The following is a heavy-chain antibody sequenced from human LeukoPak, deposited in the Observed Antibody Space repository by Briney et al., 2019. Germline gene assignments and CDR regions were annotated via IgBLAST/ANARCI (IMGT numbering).Heavy chain of an antibody. V-gene: IGHV4-59*11. Sequence: PSETLSLTCTVSDASINGHYWSWIRQSPGKGLEWIGYVFYSGSTNYNPSFTGRVTISLDTSKNQVSLRLISVTAADTAVYYCAREIAAAFAIWGQGTLVTASS. CDR3: AREIAAAFAI. CDR1: DASINGHY. CDR2: VFYSGST. D-gene: IGHD2-2*01. J-gene: IGHJ4*02.